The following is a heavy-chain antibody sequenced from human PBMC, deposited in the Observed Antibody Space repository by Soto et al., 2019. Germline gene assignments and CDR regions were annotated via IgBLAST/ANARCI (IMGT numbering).Heavy chain of an antibody. D-gene: IGHD5-12*01. V-gene: IGHV3-66*01. Sequence: EVQLVESGGGLVQPGGSLRLSCAASGSTVSSNYMSWVRQAPGKGLEWVSVIYSGGSTHYADSVKGRFTISRDNSKNTLYLQMNSLRAEDTAVYYCANQRGGYDRDFDYWGQGTLVTVSS. J-gene: IGHJ4*02. CDR1: GSTVSSNY. CDR2: IYSGGST. CDR3: ANQRGGYDRDFDY.